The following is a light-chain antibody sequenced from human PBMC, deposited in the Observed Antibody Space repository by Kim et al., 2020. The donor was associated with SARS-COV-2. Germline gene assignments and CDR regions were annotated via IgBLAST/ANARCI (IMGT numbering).Light chain of an antibody. J-gene: IGLJ2*01. CDR3: VANDDRLNGIL. Sequence: GQTVTISCPGSSSDIGSHYVYWYQQLPGTAPKLLIYRNDQRPSGVPDRFSGSKSGTSASLAISGLRSADEADYYCVANDDRLNGILFGGGTQLTVL. CDR1: SSDIGSHY. CDR2: RND. V-gene: IGLV1-47*01.